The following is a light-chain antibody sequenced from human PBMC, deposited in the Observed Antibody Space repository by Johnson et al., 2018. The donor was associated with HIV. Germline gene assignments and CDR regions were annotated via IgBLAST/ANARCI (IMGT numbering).Light chain of an antibody. CDR1: SSDMGNYA. J-gene: IGLJ1*01. Sequence: QSVLTQPPSVSAAPGQKVTISCSGSSSDMGNYAVSWYQQLPGTAPKLLIYENNKRPSGIPDRFSGSKSGTSATLGITGLQTGDEADYYCGTCDTSLSTGGVFGTGTKVTVL. V-gene: IGLV1-51*02. CDR3: GTCDTSLSTGGV. CDR2: ENN.